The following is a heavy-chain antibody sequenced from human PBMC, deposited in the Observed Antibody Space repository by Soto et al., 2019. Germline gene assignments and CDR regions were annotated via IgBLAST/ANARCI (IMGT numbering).Heavy chain of an antibody. V-gene: IGHV2-26*01. J-gene: IGHJ4*02. CDR2: ILSNDET. Sequence: QVTLKESGPVVVKPTETLTLTCTVSGFSLNNARVAVSWIRQPQGQALEWLAHILSNDETSYNTSLRSRLTISTDISKSQVFLTMTHMDPEDAATYYCARGLAPKRYYFDYWGQGALVTVSS. CDR1: GFSLNNARVA. CDR3: ARGLAPKRYYFDY.